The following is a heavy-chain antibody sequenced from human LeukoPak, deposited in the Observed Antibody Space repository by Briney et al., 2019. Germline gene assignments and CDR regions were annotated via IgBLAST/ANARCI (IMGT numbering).Heavy chain of an antibody. CDR2: ISAYNGNT. Sequence: GASVKVSCKASGYTFTSYGISWVRQAPGQGLEWMGWISAYNGNTNYAQKLQGRVTMTTDTSTSTAYMELRSLRSDDTAVYYCARWENDYGDYSLSWFDPWGQGTLVTVSS. D-gene: IGHD4-17*01. CDR1: GYTFTSYG. J-gene: IGHJ5*02. V-gene: IGHV1-18*01. CDR3: ARWENDYGDYSLSWFDP.